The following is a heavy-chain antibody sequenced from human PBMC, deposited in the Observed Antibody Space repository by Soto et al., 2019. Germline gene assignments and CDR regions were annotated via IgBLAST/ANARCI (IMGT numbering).Heavy chain of an antibody. CDR3: ASRPRMQEEEDVRHYHYAMDV. V-gene: IGHV5-10-1*01. CDR2: IDPSDSYT. D-gene: IGHD2-15*01. Sequence: PGESLKISCKGSGYSFSNYWINWVRQMPGKGLEWMGRIDPSDSYTNYSPSFQGHVTISADKSISSAYLQWSSLKASDTAMYYCASRPRMQEEEDVRHYHYAMDVWGRGTTATV. CDR1: GYSFSNYW. J-gene: IGHJ6*02.